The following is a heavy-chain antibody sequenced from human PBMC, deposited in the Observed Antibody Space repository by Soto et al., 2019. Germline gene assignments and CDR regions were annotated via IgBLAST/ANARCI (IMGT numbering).Heavy chain of an antibody. CDR1: GGSISSGGYY. CDR3: ARSSTSANYFDY. V-gene: IGHV4-31*03. CDR2: IYYSGST. Sequence: QVQLQESGPGLVKPSQTLSLTCTVSGGSISSGGYYWSCIRQHPGKGLEWIGYIYYSGSTYYNPSVKSRVTISVDTSKNQFSLKLSSVTAADTAVYYCARSSTSANYFDYWGQGTLVTVSS. J-gene: IGHJ4*02. D-gene: IGHD2-2*01.